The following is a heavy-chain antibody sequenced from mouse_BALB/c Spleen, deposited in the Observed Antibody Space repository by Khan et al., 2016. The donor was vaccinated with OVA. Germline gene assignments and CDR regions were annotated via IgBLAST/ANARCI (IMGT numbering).Heavy chain of an antibody. Sequence: EVELVESGGGLVKPGGSLKLSCAASGFAFSSYDMSWVRQTPEKRLEWVAFISTGGGSTYYPDTVKGRFTISRDNAKNTPYLQMSSLKFEDTAMYYCARPHYYGSNYYFDYWGQGTTLTVSS. D-gene: IGHD1-1*01. CDR1: GFAFSSYD. V-gene: IGHV5-12-1*01. J-gene: IGHJ2*01. CDR3: ARPHYYGSNYYFDY. CDR2: ISTGGGST.